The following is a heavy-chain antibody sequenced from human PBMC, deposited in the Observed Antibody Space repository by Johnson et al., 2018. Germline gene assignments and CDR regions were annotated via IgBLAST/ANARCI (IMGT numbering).Heavy chain of an antibody. CDR2: ISYDGTNK. V-gene: IGHV3-30*18. CDR3: AKSDTSLVYDSGVPDAFDI. D-gene: IGHD3-22*01. J-gene: IGHJ3*02. Sequence: QVQLVESGGGVVQPGRSLRLSCAASGFTFSSYGMHWVRQAPGKGLEWVAVISYDGTNKYYADSVKGRFTISRDNSKNTLYLQMNSLRAEDTAVYYCAKSDTSLVYDSGVPDAFDIWGEGTMVTVSS. CDR1: GFTFSSYG.